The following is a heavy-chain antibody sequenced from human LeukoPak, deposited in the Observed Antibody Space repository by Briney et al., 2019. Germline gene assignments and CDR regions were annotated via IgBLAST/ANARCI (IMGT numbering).Heavy chain of an antibody. J-gene: IGHJ4*02. CDR3: ARRPEIYGSGSYFDY. D-gene: IGHD3-10*01. V-gene: IGHV4-39*01. CDR2: IYYSGST. Sequence: ASETLSLTRTVSGGSISSSSYYWGWIRQPPGKGLEWIGSIYYSGSTYYNPSLKSRVTISVDTSKNQFSLKLSSVTAAETAVYYCARRPEIYGSGSYFDYWGQGTLVTVSS. CDR1: GGSISSSSYY.